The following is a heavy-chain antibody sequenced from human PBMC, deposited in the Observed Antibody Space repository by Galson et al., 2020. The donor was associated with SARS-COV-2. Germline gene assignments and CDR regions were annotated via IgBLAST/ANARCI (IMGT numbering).Heavy chain of an antibody. CDR2: ISWNSGSI. CDR3: VRDRLGSSSGYGAYFDY. D-gene: IGHD3-22*01. Sequence: GGSLRLSCAASGFTFDDYAMHWVRQAPGKGLEWVSGISWNSGSIGYADSMKGRSTISRDNAKNSLYLEMNSLRVEDTALYYCVRDRLGSSSGYGAYFDYWGRGTLVTVSS. V-gene: IGHV3-9*01. J-gene: IGHJ4*02. CDR1: GFTFDDYA.